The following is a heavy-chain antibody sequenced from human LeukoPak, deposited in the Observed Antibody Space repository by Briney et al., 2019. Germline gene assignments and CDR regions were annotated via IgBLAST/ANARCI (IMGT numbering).Heavy chain of an antibody. CDR2: INEDGTGK. Sequence: GESLTLSCAASGLNFCKYWMSWVRQATGKGLEWVAIINEDGTGKYYVDSVKGRFTISRDNAENALYLQMNSLRAEDTAVYYCARDYYDTTGYYYFDYWGQGTLVTVSS. D-gene: IGHD3-22*01. V-gene: IGHV3-7*04. J-gene: IGHJ4*02. CDR1: GLNFCKYW. CDR3: ARDYYDTTGYYYFDY.